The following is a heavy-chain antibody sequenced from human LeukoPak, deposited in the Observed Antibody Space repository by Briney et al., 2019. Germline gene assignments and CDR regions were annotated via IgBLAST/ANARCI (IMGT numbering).Heavy chain of an antibody. J-gene: IGHJ4*02. D-gene: IGHD3-22*01. CDR3: ARGGYYYDSTGYYFPCDF. V-gene: IGHV1-46*01. Sequence: GASVKVSCKASGYTFTSYYIHWVRQAPGQGLEWMGIVNSSGGGATYAQKFQGRVTMTRDTSTTTVYMDLSSLRSEDTAVYFCARGGYYYDSTGYYFPCDFWGQGTLVTVSS. CDR2: VNSSGGGA. CDR1: GYTFTSYY.